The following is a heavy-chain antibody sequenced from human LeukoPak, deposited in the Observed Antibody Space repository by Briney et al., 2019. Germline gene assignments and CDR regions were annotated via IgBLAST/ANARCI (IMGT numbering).Heavy chain of an antibody. D-gene: IGHD2-21*02. V-gene: IGHV3-23*01. CDR3: TREPINGDCQFDY. CDR1: GFTFSSYA. CDR2: ISGSGGST. J-gene: IGHJ4*02. Sequence: GGSLRLSCAASGFTFSSYAMSWVRQAPGKGLEWVSGISGSGGSTYYADSVKGRFTISRDNSKNTLYLQMNSLRAEDTAVYYCTREPINGDCQFDYWGQGTLVTVSS.